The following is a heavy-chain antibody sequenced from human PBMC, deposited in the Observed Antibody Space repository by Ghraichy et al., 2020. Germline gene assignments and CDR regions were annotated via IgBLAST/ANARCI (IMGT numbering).Heavy chain of an antibody. CDR2: ISAYNGNT. J-gene: IGHJ4*02. CDR1: GYTFTSYG. V-gene: IGHV1-18*01. CDR3: ARGRGRYYYDSSGYYY. Sequence: ASVKVSCKASGYTFTSYGISWVRQAPGQGLEWMGWISAYNGNTNYAQKLQGRVTMTTDTSTSTAYMELRSLRSDDTAVYYCARGRGRYYYDSSGYYYWGQGTLVTVSS. D-gene: IGHD3-22*01.